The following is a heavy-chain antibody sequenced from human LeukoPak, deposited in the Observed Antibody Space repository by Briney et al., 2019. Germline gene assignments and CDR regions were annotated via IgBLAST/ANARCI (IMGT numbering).Heavy chain of an antibody. CDR3: STGFYCSGDSCYYGFFQH. CDR1: GFTFSNVW. J-gene: IGHJ1*01. V-gene: IGHV3-15*01. D-gene: IGHD2-15*01. Sequence: GGSLRLSCVASGFTFSNVWMTWVRQAPGKGLEWVGRIKSKTDGGTKDYAAPVQGRFTISRDDSKNMLYLQMNRLKTEDTAVYYCSTGFYCSGDSCYYGFFQHWGQGTLVTVSS. CDR2: IKSKTDGGTK.